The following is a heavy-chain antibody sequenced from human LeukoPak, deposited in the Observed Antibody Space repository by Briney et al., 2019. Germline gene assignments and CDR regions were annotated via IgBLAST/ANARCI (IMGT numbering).Heavy chain of an antibody. D-gene: IGHD6-19*01. V-gene: IGHV3-48*03. Sequence: PGGSLRLSCAVSGFPFSFYEMNWVRQAPGKGLEWVSNIGSSGTTIYYADSVKGRFSISRDNAKSSLYLQMNSLIVEDTAVYYCALLAVASDFDYWGQGALVTVSS. J-gene: IGHJ4*02. CDR2: IGSSGTTI. CDR1: GFPFSFYE. CDR3: ALLAVASDFDY.